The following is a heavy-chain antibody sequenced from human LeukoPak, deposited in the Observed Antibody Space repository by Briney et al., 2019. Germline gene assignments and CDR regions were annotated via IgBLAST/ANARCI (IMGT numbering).Heavy chain of an antibody. CDR2: IYHTGST. CDR1: GGSISSGGYY. J-gene: IGHJ1*01. D-gene: IGHD3-10*01. Sequence: SETLSLTCTVSGGSISSGGYYWSWIRQPPGKGLEWIGYIYHTGSTYYNSSLKSRVTISVDRSKNQFSLKLSSVAAADTAVYYCARRAPPRGASPYSKHWAQVSLVT. CDR3: ARRAPPRGASPYSKH. V-gene: IGHV4-30-2*01.